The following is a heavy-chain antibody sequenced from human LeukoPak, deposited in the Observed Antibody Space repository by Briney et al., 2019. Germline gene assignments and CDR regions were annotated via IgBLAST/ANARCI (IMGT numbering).Heavy chain of an antibody. V-gene: IGHV3-11*01. CDR1: GFTFSDYY. D-gene: IGHD6-13*01. J-gene: IGHJ5*02. CDR2: IDSSGDVI. CDR3: AKGTHSSSWHWYDP. Sequence: GGPLRLSCAASGFTFSDYYMTWIRQAPGKGLEWLSYIDSSGDVIYYADSVKGRFTISRDNAKNSLYLQMNSLRAEDTAVYYCAKGTHSSSWHWYDPWGQGTLVTVSS.